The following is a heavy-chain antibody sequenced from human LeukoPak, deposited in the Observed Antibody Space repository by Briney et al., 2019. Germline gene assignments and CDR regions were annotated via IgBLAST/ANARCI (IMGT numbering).Heavy chain of an antibody. J-gene: IGHJ5*02. CDR2: INHSGST. V-gene: IGHV4-34*01. CDR3: ARGIKKLERRRNWFDP. D-gene: IGHD1-1*01. CDR1: GRSFSGYY. Sequence: PSETLSLTCAVYGRSFSGYYWSWIRQPPGKGLEWIGEINHSGSTNHNPSLKSRVTISVDTSKNQFSLKLSSVTAADTAVYYCARGIKKLERRRNWFDPWGQGTMVTVSS.